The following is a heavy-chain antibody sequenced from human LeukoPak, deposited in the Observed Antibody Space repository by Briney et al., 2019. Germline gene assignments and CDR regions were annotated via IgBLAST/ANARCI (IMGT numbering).Heavy chain of an antibody. Sequence: ASVKVSCKASGYTFTGYYMHWVRQATGQRLEWMGWMNPNSGNTGYAQKFQGRVTITRNTSISTAYMELSSLRSEDTAVYYCARARLLKRIAAAGMGLNGLPFDPWGQGTLVTVSS. CDR2: MNPNSGNT. CDR3: ARARLLKRIAAAGMGLNGLPFDP. D-gene: IGHD6-13*01. CDR1: GYTFTGYY. J-gene: IGHJ5*02. V-gene: IGHV1-8*03.